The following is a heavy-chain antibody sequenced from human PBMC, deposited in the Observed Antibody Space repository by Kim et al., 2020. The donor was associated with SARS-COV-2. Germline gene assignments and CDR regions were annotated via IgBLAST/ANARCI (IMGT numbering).Heavy chain of an antibody. CDR1: GGSISSYY. Sequence: SETLSLTCTVSGGSISSYYWSWIRQPPGKGLEWIGYIYYSGSTNYNPSLKSRVTISVDTSKNQFSLKLSSVTAADTAVYYCARGVRAYGSGSPLGYWGQGTLVTVSS. CDR2: IYYSGST. CDR3: ARGVRAYGSGSPLGY. V-gene: IGHV4-59*01. J-gene: IGHJ4*02. D-gene: IGHD3-10*01.